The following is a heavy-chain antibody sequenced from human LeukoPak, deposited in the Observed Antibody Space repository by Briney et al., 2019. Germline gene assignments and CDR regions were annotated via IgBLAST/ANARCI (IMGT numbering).Heavy chain of an antibody. CDR1: GYTFTGYY. D-gene: IGHD3-16*02. CDR3: ASYGYTDAFDI. CDR2: VNPNSGGT. J-gene: IGHJ3*02. V-gene: IGHV1-2*02. Sequence: GASVKVSCKASGYTFTGYYMHWVRQAPGQGLEWMGWVNPNSGGTNYAQKVQGRVTMTRDTSISTAYMELSRLRSDDTAVYYCASYGYTDAFDIWGQGTMVTVSS.